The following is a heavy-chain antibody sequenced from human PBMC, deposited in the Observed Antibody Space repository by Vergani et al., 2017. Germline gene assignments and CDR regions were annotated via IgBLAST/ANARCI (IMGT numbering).Heavy chain of an antibody. CDR1: GGSITYGAFY. CDR2: IYYSENK. Sequence: QLQLQESGPGLVKPSETLSLTCTVSGGSITYGAFYWGWIRQSQGKGLEWIGSIYYSENKFYNPSLESRVTLSLDTTKNQFSLKLKSVTAADTAVYYCARCFRDEGMIYGGTVENWFDPWGQGPLVTVSS. J-gene: IGHJ5*02. CDR3: ARCFRDEGMIYGGTVENWFDP. V-gene: IGHV4-39*01. D-gene: IGHD3-22*01.